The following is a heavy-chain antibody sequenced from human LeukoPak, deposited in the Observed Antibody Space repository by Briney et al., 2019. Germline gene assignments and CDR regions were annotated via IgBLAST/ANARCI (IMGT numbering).Heavy chain of an antibody. CDR3: ASSYPDDILTGHY. J-gene: IGHJ4*02. CDR2: INHSGST. D-gene: IGHD3-9*01. CDR1: GGSFSGYY. Sequence: PLETLSLTCAVYGGSFSGYYWSWIRQPPGKGLEWIGEINHSGSTNYNPSLKSRVTISVDTSKNQFSLKLSSVTAADTAVYYCASSYPDDILTGHYWGQGTLVTVSS. V-gene: IGHV4-34*01.